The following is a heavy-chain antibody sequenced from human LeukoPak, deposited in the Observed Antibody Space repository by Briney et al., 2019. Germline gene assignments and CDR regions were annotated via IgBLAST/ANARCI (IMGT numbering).Heavy chain of an antibody. D-gene: IGHD6-13*01. CDR3: AKDRETTASGTFDY. V-gene: IGHV3-30*18. CDR2: ISEDGINK. J-gene: IGHJ4*02. Sequence: PGGSLRLSCAASGFTFSNYGMHCVRQAPGKGLEWVAGISEDGINKYYADSVKARFTISRDNSNNTLSLQMNNLRADDTAVYYCAKDRETTASGTFDYWGQGALVTVSS. CDR1: GFTFSNYG.